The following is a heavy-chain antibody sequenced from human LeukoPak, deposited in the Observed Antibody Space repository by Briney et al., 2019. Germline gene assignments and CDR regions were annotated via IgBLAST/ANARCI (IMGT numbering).Heavy chain of an antibody. V-gene: IGHV3-72*01. CDR3: SRDGTLSDDSGFDI. CDR2: IRRRSKNYTT. D-gene: IGHD3-22*01. Sequence: TGGSLRLSCEASGSTFSDYILDWVRQAPGKGLEWVGRIRRRSKNYTTEYAASVKDRFLISRDDSKNSLYLHMNGLKTEDTAVYYCSRDGTLSDDSGFDIWGQGTMVTVSS. J-gene: IGHJ3*02. CDR1: GSTFSDYI.